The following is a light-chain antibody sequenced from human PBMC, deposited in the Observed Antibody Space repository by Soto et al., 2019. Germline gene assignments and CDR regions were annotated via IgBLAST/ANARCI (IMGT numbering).Light chain of an antibody. V-gene: IGLV3-1*01. CDR2: QDN. CDR3: QAWDSSTVV. Sequence: SYELTQPPSVSVSPGQTASITCSGDKLGDIYAHWYQEKPGQSPILVIYQDNKRPSGIPERFSGSNSGNTATLTISGTQAMDEADYYCQAWDSSTVVFGGGTKVTVL. J-gene: IGLJ2*01. CDR1: KLGDIY.